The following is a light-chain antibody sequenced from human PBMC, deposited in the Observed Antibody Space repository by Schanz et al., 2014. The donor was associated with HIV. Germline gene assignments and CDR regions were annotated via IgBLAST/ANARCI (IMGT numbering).Light chain of an antibody. V-gene: IGLV2-14*03. Sequence: QSALTQPASVAGSPGQPITISCTGTSSDVGGYNYVSWYQQHPGEAPKLLIYDVNNRPSGVSNRFSGSKSGNTASLTISALQAEDEADYYCNSYSHSNTYVFGSGTKLTVL. CDR1: SSDVGGYNY. J-gene: IGLJ1*01. CDR2: DVN. CDR3: NSYSHSNTYV.